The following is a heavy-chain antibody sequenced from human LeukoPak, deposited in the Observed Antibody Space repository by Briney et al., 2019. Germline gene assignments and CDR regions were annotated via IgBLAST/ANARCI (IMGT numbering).Heavy chain of an antibody. CDR2: INQDGSEV. CDR3: SNSDGSRSSTFDCASTSCPVDY. D-gene: IGHD2-2*01. Sequence: GGSLRLSCVASGFSFNTLWMTWVRQAPGKGLEWVANINQDGSEVHYVDSVKGRFTISRDNAKNSLYLEMNSLRGDDTAVYFCSNSDGSRSSTFDCASTSCPVDYWGQGTQVTVSS. CDR1: GFSFNTLW. J-gene: IGHJ4*02. V-gene: IGHV3-7*01.